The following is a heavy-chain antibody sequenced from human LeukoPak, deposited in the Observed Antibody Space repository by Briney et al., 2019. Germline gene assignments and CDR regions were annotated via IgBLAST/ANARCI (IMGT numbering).Heavy chain of an antibody. CDR1: GYTFTSYG. CDR3: ARDSRGWSDYYYYGMDV. V-gene: IGHV1-18*01. CDR2: ISAYNGNT. J-gene: IGHJ6*02. D-gene: IGHD6-19*01. Sequence: GASVKVSCKASGYTFTSYGISWVRQAPGQGLEWMGWISAYNGNTNYAQKLQGRVTMTTDTSTCTAYMELRSLRSDDTAVYYCARDSRGWSDYYYYGMDVWGQGTTVTVSS.